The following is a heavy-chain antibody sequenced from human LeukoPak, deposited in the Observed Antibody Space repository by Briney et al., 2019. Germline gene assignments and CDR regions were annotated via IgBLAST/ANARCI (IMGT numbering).Heavy chain of an antibody. J-gene: IGHJ4*02. D-gene: IGHD3-22*01. CDR2: INPNTGGT. V-gene: IGHV1-2*02. CDR3: ARAPMIVVVFPPRLDF. CDR1: GYTFTGYY. Sequence: GASVKASCKTSGYTFTGYYIDWVRQAPGQGLEWMGWINPNTGGTNYAQKFQGRVTMTSDTSISTAYMELSSLKSDDTAMYYCARAPMIVVVFPPRLDFWGQGTLVTVSS.